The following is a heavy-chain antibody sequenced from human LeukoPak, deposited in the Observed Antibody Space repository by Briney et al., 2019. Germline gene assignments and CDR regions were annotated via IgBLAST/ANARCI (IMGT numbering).Heavy chain of an antibody. D-gene: IGHD4-11*01. V-gene: IGHV4-31*03. CDR2: IYYSGST. J-gene: IGHJ5*02. CDR1: GGSISSGGYY. Sequence: PSETLSLTCTVSGGSISSGGYYWSWIRQHPGTGLEWIGYIYYSGSTYYNPSLKSRVTISVDTSENQFSLKLSSVTAADTAVYYCAREGDDYSNLRSNWLDPWGQGTLVTVSS. CDR3: AREGDDYSNLRSNWLDP.